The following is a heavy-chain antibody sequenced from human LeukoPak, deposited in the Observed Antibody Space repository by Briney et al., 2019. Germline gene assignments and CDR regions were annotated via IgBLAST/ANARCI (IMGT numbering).Heavy chain of an antibody. CDR3: AKDRSIVGASPFDY. CDR2: IRYDGSNK. J-gene: IGHJ4*02. D-gene: IGHD1-26*01. V-gene: IGHV3-30*02. Sequence: PGGSLRLSCAASGFTFSSYGMHWVRQAPGKGLEWVAFIRYDGSNKYYADSVKGRFTISRDNSKNTLYLQMNSLRAEDTAVYYCAKDRSIVGASPFDYWGQGTLVTVSS. CDR1: GFTFSSYG.